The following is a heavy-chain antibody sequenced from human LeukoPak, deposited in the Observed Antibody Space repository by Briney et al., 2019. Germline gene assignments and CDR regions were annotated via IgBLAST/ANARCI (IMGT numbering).Heavy chain of an antibody. CDR2: IYWDDDN. CDR3: AHRRVNGITGWFDP. V-gene: IGHV2-5*02. CDR1: GFSFSTSGVG. Sequence: ESGPTLVKPTQTLTLTCTFSGFSFSTSGVGVGWIRQPPGKALEWLALIYWDDDNRYSPSLKSRLTITKDTSKNQVVLTMTNMDPVDTATYYCAHRRVNGITGWFDPWGQGTLVTVSS. J-gene: IGHJ5*02. D-gene: IGHD1-20*01.